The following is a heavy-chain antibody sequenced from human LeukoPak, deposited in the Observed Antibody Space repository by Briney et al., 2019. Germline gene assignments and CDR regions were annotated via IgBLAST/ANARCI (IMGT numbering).Heavy chain of an antibody. V-gene: IGHV1-2*02. CDR1: GYTFTGYY. D-gene: IGHD2-2*01. Sequence: RASVKVSCKTSGYTFTGYYMHWGRQAPGQGLERMGWINPNSGGTNYAQKFQGRVTMTRDTSISTAYMELSRLRSDDTAVYYCARGELVVPAAMAGNWFDPWGQGTLVTVSS. J-gene: IGHJ5*02. CDR2: INPNSGGT. CDR3: ARGELVVPAAMAGNWFDP.